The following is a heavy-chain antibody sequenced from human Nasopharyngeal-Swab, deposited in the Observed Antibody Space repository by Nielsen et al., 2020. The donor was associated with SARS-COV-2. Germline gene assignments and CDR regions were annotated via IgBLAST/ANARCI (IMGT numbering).Heavy chain of an antibody. V-gene: IGHV1-8*02. CDR3: ARGEYSSGWYY. CDR2: MNPNSGNT. J-gene: IGHJ4*02. Sequence: ASVKVSCKASGGTFSSYAINWVRQATGQGLEWMGWMNPNSGNTGYAQKFQGRVTMTRNTSISTAYMELSSLRSEDTAVYYCARGEYSSGWYYWGQGTLVTVSS. D-gene: IGHD6-19*01. CDR1: GGTFSSYA.